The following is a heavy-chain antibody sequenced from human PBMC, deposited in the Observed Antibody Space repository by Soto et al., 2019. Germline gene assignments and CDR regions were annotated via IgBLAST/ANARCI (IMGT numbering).Heavy chain of an antibody. J-gene: IGHJ4*02. CDR1: GYSFTSYW. D-gene: IGHD5-18*01. CDR3: ASGGYSYGPTGYYFDY. CDR2: IYPGDSDT. V-gene: IGHV5-51*01. Sequence: GESLKISCKGSGYSFTSYWIGWVRQMPGKGLEWMGIIYPGDSDTRYSPSFQGQVTISADKSISTAYLQWSSLKASDTAMYYCASGGYSYGPTGYYFDYWGQGTLVTVSS.